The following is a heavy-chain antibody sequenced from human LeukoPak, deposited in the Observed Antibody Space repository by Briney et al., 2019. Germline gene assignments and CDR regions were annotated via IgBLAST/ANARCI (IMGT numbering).Heavy chain of an antibody. Sequence: GFSLTLPCPASGFTVNSNYMSWLRQAPAKGLDGVSVIYSGGSTYYADSVKDRFTISRDNYKNTLYLQINNLRAEYTPVYYCASVQQWLAFDYWGQGTLVTVSS. CDR2: IYSGGST. J-gene: IGHJ4*02. D-gene: IGHD6-19*01. CDR3: ASVQQWLAFDY. CDR1: GFTVNSNY. V-gene: IGHV3-66*01.